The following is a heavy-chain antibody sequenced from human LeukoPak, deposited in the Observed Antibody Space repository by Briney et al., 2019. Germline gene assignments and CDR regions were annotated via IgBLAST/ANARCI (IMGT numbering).Heavy chain of an antibody. CDR1: GGSFSGFY. J-gene: IGHJ4*02. D-gene: IGHD2-15*01. Sequence: PSETLSLTCAVSGGSFSGFYWTWIRQPPGKGLEWIGEINYSGSTNYNPSLKSRVTMSVDKSKKHLSLKLTSVTAADTAVYYCAREGRGGHNFDSWGQGTLVIVSS. V-gene: IGHV4-34*01. CDR3: AREGRGGHNFDS. CDR2: INYSGST.